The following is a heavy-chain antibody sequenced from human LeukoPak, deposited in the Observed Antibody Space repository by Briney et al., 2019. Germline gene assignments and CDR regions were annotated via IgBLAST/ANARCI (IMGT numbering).Heavy chain of an antibody. CDR1: GGTFSSYA. D-gene: IGHD3-3*01. J-gene: IGHJ6*03. CDR2: IIPIFGTA. V-gene: IGHV1-69*01. Sequence: SVKVSCKASGGTFSSYAISWVRQAPGQGLEWMGGIIPIFGTANYAQKFQGRVTITADESTSTAYMELSSLRSEDTAVYYCASGITIFGVVPARPKPYYYYYMDVWGKGATVTVSS. CDR3: ASGITIFGVVPARPKPYYYYYMDV.